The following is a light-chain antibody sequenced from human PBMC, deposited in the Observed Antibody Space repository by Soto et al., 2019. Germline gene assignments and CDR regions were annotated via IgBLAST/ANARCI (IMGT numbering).Light chain of an antibody. CDR3: AAWDDTLNALV. V-gene: IGLV1-40*01. Sequence: QSVLTQPPSVSGAPGQRVTISCTGSSSNIGAGYDVHWYQQLPGTAPKLLIYGNSNRPSGVPDRFSGSKSGTSASLAITGLQAEDEADYYCAAWDDTLNALVFGPGTKVTVL. J-gene: IGLJ1*01. CDR2: GNS. CDR1: SSNIGAGYD.